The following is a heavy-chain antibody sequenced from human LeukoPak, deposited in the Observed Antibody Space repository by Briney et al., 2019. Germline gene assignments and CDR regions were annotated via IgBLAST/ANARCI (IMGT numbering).Heavy chain of an antibody. J-gene: IGHJ4*02. Sequence: GGSLRLSCAASGFTFSSYAMNWVRQAPGKGLEWVGRIKTKTAGGTIDYAAPVKGRFTISRDDSKNMLYLQMNSLKTEDTAVYFCTTDYYDSSGYVFWGQGTLVTVSS. CDR2: IKTKTAGGTI. CDR1: GFTFSSYA. V-gene: IGHV3-15*07. CDR3: TTDYYDSSGYVF. D-gene: IGHD3-22*01.